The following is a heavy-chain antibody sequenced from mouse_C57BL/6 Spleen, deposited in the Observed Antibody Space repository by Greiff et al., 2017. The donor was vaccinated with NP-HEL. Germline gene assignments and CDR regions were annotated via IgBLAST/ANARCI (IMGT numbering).Heavy chain of an antibody. Sequence: QVQLKESGPELVKPGASVKISCKASGYAFSSSWMNWVKQRPGKGLEWIGRIYPGDGDTNYNGKFKGKATLTADKSSSTAYMQLSSLTSEDSAVYFCARDITTVVAENYFDYWGQGTTLTVSS. CDR3: ARDITTVVAENYFDY. V-gene: IGHV1-82*01. CDR1: GYAFSSSW. CDR2: IYPGDGDT. D-gene: IGHD1-1*01. J-gene: IGHJ2*01.